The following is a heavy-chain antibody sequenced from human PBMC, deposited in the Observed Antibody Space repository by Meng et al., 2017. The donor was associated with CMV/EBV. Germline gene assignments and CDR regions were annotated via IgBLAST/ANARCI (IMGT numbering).Heavy chain of an antibody. V-gene: IGHV3-21*01. CDR1: GFTFSSYS. CDR2: ISSSSSYI. CDR3: ARVLGSSSLYYYYGMDV. Sequence: GESLKISCAASGFTFSSYSMNWVRQAPGKGLEWVSSISSSSSYIYYADSVKGRFTISRDNAKNSLYLQMNSLRAEDTAVYYCARVLGSSSLYYYYGMDVWGQGTTVTVSS. J-gene: IGHJ6*02. D-gene: IGHD6-6*01.